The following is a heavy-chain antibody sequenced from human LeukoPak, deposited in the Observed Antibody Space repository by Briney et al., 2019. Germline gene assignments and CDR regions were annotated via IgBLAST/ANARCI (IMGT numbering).Heavy chain of an antibody. CDR2: IYYSGST. CDR1: GGSISNYY. D-gene: IGHD6-13*01. Sequence: PSETLSLTCTGSGGSISNYYWSWIRQPPGKGLEWIGYIYYSGSTNYNPSLKSRVTISVDTSKNQFSLKLTSVTAADTAVYYCARHLFKAAFDYWGQGTLVTVSS. J-gene: IGHJ4*02. V-gene: IGHV4-59*08. CDR3: ARHLFKAAFDY.